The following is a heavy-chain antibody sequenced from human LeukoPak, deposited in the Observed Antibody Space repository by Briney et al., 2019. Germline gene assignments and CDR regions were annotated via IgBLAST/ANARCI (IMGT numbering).Heavy chain of an antibody. J-gene: IGHJ5*02. CDR3: ARSPQYQLLYEHPGDFWSPLSWFDP. D-gene: IGHD2-2*02. V-gene: IGHV1-2*02. CDR2: INPNSGGT. Sequence: ASVKVSCKASGYTFTSYYMHWVRQAPGQGLEWMGWINPNSGGTNYAQKFQGRVTMTRDTSISTAYMELSRLRSDDTAVYYCARSPQYQLLYEHPGDFWSPLSWFDPWGQGTLVTVSS. CDR1: GYTFTSYY.